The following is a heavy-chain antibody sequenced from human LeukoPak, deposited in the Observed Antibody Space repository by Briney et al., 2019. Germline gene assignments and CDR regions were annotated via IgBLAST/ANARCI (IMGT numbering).Heavy chain of an antibody. V-gene: IGHV3-30*03. Sequence: PGGSLRLSCAASGFTFNKNYMHWVRQAPGKGLEWVAVISYDGRSEYYADSVKGRFTISRDNSKNTLYLQMNSLRSEDTAVYYCARDLQYFEILTGYSALDYWGQGTLVTVSS. CDR1: GFTFNKNY. D-gene: IGHD3-9*01. J-gene: IGHJ4*02. CDR3: ARDLQYFEILTGYSALDY. CDR2: ISYDGRSE.